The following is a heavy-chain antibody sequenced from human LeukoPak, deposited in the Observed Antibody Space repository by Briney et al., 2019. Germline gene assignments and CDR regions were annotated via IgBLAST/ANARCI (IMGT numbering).Heavy chain of an antibody. J-gene: IGHJ4*02. Sequence: PGGSLRLSCAASGFIFSNYVMSWVRQAPGKGLEWVSAIRNSGDSTYYIDSVKGRFTISRDNSKNTLYLQMNSLRAEDTAVYYCAKDLSYFDYWGQGTLVTVSS. CDR3: AKDLSYFDY. V-gene: IGHV3-23*01. CDR2: IRNSGDST. CDR1: GFIFSNYV.